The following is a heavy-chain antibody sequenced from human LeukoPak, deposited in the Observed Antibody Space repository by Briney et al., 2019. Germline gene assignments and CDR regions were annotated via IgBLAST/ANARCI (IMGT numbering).Heavy chain of an antibody. V-gene: IGHV5-51*01. J-gene: IGHJ4*02. Sequence: GESLKISCNGSGYSFTSYWIGWVRQMPGKGLEWMGIIYPGDSDTRYSPSFQGQVTISADKSISTAYLQWSSLKASDTAMYYCARRAYSSSWHFDYWGQGTLVTVSS. CDR2: IYPGDSDT. CDR3: ARRAYSSSWHFDY. CDR1: GYSFTSYW. D-gene: IGHD6-13*01.